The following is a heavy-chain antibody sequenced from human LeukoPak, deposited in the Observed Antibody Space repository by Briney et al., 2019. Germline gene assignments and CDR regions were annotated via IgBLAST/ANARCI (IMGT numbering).Heavy chain of an antibody. CDR1: GFTVSSNY. V-gene: IGHV3-7*05. CDR3: ATYWRYFDWLLSDI. D-gene: IGHD3-9*01. J-gene: IGHJ3*02. CDR2: IKQDGSEN. Sequence: GGSLRLSCAASGFTVSSNYMSWVRQAPGKGLEGVANIKQDGSENHYVESVKGRFTISRDNAKNSLYLQMNSLRVEDTAVYYCATYWRYFDWLLSDIWGLGTMFTVSS.